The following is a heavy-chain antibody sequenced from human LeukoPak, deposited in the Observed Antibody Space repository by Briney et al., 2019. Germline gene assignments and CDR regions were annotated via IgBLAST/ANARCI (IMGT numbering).Heavy chain of an antibody. V-gene: IGHV4-34*01. CDR2: INDSGSS. CDR1: GGSFSGYY. CDR3: VRPRPGGGWFDY. Sequence: SETLSLTCAVYGGSFSGYYWSWIRQPPGKGLKWIGEINDSGSSDYNPSLKSRVTISVDTSKNQFSLKLNSVTAADMAVYYCVRPRPGGGWFDYWGQGTRVTVSS. D-gene: IGHD1-14*01. J-gene: IGHJ4*02.